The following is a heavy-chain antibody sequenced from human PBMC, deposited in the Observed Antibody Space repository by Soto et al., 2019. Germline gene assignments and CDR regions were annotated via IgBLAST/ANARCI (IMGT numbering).Heavy chain of an antibody. Sequence: ASVKVSCKASGYTYPIYGISWVRQAPGQGLEWMGWISAFNGNTYYAQKLQGRVTMTTDTSTRTAYMELRSLRSDDTAVYYCARGDCGTTSCYLAYWGQGTLVTVSS. CDR2: ISAFNGNT. D-gene: IGHD2-2*01. J-gene: IGHJ4*02. CDR3: ARGDCGTTSCYLAY. CDR1: GYTYPIYG. V-gene: IGHV1-18*01.